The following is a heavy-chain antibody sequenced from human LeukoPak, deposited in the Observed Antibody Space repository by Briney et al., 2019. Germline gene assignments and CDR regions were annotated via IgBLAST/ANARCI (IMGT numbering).Heavy chain of an antibody. Sequence: ASVKVSCKASGYTFTSYDIHWVRQATGQGLEWMGWMNPNSGNTGYAQKFQGRVTMTRNTSISTAYMELSSLRSEDTAVYYCAAKQVMITFGGVSDYWGQRTLVTVSS. CDR2: MNPNSGNT. CDR1: GYTFTSYD. V-gene: IGHV1-8*01. CDR3: AAKQVMITFGGVSDY. D-gene: IGHD3-16*01. J-gene: IGHJ4*02.